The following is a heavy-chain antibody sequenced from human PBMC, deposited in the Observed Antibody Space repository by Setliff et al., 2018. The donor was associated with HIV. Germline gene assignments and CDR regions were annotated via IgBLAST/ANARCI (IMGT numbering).Heavy chain of an antibody. CDR2: IYHSGST. D-gene: IGHD3-16*01. CDR1: GGSMRIDGYY. Sequence: PSETLSLTCTVSGGSMRIDGYYWSWIRHHPGQGLEWIGYIYHSGSTFYNPSLESRLIISVDPRKNQFSLLLSSVTAADTAMYFCARRPGGITRARLDNWGQGTLVTVSS. J-gene: IGHJ4*02. V-gene: IGHV4-31*03. CDR3: ARRPGGITRARLDN.